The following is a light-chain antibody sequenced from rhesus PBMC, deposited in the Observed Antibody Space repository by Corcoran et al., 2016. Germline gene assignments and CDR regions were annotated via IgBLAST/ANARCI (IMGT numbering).Light chain of an antibody. CDR1: QSLVYSDGKTY. J-gene: IGKJ2*01. V-gene: IGKV2-82*02. CDR2: LVS. Sequence: DIVMTQTPLSLPVTLGEPASISCRSSQSLVYSDGKTYLYWYLQKPGQSPQLLMYLVSKRASGVPYKFSGTGSGTDFTLKIRRVEAGDVGVYYCMQALRSPYSFGQGTKVEIK. CDR3: MQALRSPYS.